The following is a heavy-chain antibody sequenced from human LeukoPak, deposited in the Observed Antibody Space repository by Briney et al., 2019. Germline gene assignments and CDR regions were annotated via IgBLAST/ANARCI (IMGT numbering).Heavy chain of an antibody. Sequence: SETLSLTCTVSGGSISSSSYYWGWIRQPPGKGLEWIGSIYYSGSTYYNPSLESRVTISVDTSENQFYLKVNTVTAADTAVYFCARHLVPAAIRPSFDYWGQGTLVTVSS. CDR2: IYYSGST. CDR3: ARHLVPAAIRPSFDY. V-gene: IGHV4-39*01. D-gene: IGHD2-2*01. CDR1: GGSISSSSYY. J-gene: IGHJ4*02.